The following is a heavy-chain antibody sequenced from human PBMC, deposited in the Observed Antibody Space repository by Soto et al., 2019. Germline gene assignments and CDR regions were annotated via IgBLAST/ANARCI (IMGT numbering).Heavy chain of an antibody. J-gene: IGHJ4*01. CDR2: ISYDGSNK. D-gene: IGHD3-3*01. V-gene: IGHV3-30-3*01. CDR3: ARDPGGTDFAEWPYYFYS. Sequence: HPGESLRLSCTTSGFTFSSYAMHWDRQAPGKGLEWVAVISYDGSNKYYADSVKGRFTISRDNSKNTLYLQMNSLRAEDTAVYYCARDPGGTDFAEWPYYFYSWGHGT. CDR1: GFTFSSYA.